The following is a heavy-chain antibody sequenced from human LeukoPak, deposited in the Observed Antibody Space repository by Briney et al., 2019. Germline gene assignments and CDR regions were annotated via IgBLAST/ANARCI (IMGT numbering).Heavy chain of an antibody. Sequence: ASVKVSCKASGYTFTSYDINWVRQATGQGLEWMGWMNPNSGNTGYAQKFQGRVTMTRNTSISTAYMELSSLRSEDTAVYYCAREALSMVRGVIPDRDYYYYMDVWGKGTTVTVS. D-gene: IGHD3-10*01. CDR1: GYTFTSYD. CDR3: AREALSMVRGVIPDRDYYYYMDV. J-gene: IGHJ6*03. V-gene: IGHV1-8*01. CDR2: MNPNSGNT.